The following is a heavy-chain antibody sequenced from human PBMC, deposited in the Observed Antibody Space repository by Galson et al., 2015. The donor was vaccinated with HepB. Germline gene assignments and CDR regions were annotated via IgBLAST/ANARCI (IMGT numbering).Heavy chain of an antibody. D-gene: IGHD2-2*01. J-gene: IGHJ4*02. CDR2: TSHDGVNK. Sequence: SLRLSCAASGFTFSDYVIHWVRQAPGKGLEWMTLTSHDGVNKYYADSVRGRFAISRDNSKNIVYLQMNNLRPEDTAIYYCARAPKPPPRVVVPSYYFDYWGQGTLVTVSS. CDR1: GFTFSDYV. CDR3: ARAPKPPPRVVVPSYYFDY. V-gene: IGHV3-30*09.